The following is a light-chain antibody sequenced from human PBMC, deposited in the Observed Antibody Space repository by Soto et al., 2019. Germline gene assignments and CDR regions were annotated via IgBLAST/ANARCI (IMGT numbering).Light chain of an antibody. CDR2: GAS. CDR3: QQYESSWT. Sequence: EIVLTQSPGTLSLSPGEGATLSCGASQSISSTFLAWYQHKPGQAPRVLIYGASRRAAGIPDRFSGSGSGTDLTLTISRLEPEDFAVYYCQQYESSWTFGQGTKVEVK. CDR1: QSISSTF. V-gene: IGKV3-20*01. J-gene: IGKJ1*01.